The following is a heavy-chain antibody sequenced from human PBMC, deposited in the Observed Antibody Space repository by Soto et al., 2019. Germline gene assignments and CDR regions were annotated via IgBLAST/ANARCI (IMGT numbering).Heavy chain of an antibody. CDR1: GFTFSSYG. Sequence: LRLSCAASGFTFSSYGMHWVRQAPGKGLEWVAIISYDGSNKYYADSVKGRFTISRDNSKNTLYLQMNSLRAEDTAVYYCTKGSGTYYWFDYWGQGTLVTVSS. CDR3: TKGSGTYYWFDY. D-gene: IGHD1-26*01. V-gene: IGHV3-30*18. CDR2: ISYDGSNK. J-gene: IGHJ4*02.